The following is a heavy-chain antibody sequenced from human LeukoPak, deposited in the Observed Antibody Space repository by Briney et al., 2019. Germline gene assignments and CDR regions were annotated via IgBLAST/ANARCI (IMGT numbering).Heavy chain of an antibody. D-gene: IGHD2-8*02. CDR1: GFTFSTYW. CDR2: ISDDGSAT. J-gene: IGHJ4*02. V-gene: IGHV3-74*01. CDR3: ARDRAGGRQELDY. Sequence: GGSLRLSCAASGFTFSTYWMHWVRQAPGKGLEWVSRISDDGSATVYADSVRGRFTISRDNARYTLYLQINSLRAEDTAVYYCARDRAGGRQELDYWGQGTLVTVSS.